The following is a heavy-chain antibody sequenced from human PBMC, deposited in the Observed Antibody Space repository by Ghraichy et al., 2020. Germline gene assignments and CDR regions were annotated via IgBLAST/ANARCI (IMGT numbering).Heavy chain of an antibody. CDR2: IFYSGST. V-gene: IGHV4-31*03. CDR1: GGSIISYY. Sequence: SETLSLTCTVSGGSIISYYWSWIRQHPGKGLEWIGYIFYSGSTYYNPSLKSRVTISVDTSKNQFSLKLSSVTAADTAVYYCARDRGPYGGSSGWYDYWGQGTLVTVSS. CDR3: ARDRGPYGGSSGWYDY. J-gene: IGHJ4*02. D-gene: IGHD6-19*01.